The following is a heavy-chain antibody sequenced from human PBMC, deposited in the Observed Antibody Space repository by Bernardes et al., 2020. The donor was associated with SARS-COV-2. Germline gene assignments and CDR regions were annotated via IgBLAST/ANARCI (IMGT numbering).Heavy chain of an antibody. Sequence: GASLKISSQGSGFSFSRYWIGWVRPKPGKGLEWMGIIYPSDSNTIYSPSFEGQVTISADKSISTAYLQWSSLKASDTAMYYCARRYGSGNYHNHRNAFDIWGQGTMVTVSS. D-gene: IGHD3-10*01. CDR1: GFSFSRYW. J-gene: IGHJ3*02. V-gene: IGHV5-51*01. CDR3: ARRYGSGNYHNHRNAFDI. CDR2: IYPSDSNT.